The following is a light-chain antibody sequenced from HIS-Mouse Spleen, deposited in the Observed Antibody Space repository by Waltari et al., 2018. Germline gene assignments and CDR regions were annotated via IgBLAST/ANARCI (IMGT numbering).Light chain of an antibody. CDR1: QGISSY. V-gene: IGKV1-9*01. CDR2: AAS. CDR3: QQLNSYPWT. Sequence: DIQLTQSPSFLSASVGDRVTITCRASQGISSYLAWYQQKPGKAPKLLIYAASTLQIGVPSRFSGSGSGTEFTLTISSLQPEDFATYYCQQLNSYPWTFGQGTKVEIK. J-gene: IGKJ1*01.